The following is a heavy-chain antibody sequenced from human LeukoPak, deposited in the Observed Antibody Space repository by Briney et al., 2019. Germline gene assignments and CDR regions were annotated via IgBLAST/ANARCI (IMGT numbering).Heavy chain of an antibody. CDR3: AKEGCTSSSCYTNY. CDR2: ISGSGGSA. J-gene: IGHJ4*02. D-gene: IGHD2-2*02. CDR1: GFTFRTYA. V-gene: IGHV3-23*01. Sequence: GGSLRLSCAASGFTFRTYAMSWVRQAPGKGLEGVSAISGSGGSAYYADSVKGRFTISRDDSENTLYLQMNSLRAEDTALYFCAKEGCTSSSCYTNYWGQGTLVTVSS.